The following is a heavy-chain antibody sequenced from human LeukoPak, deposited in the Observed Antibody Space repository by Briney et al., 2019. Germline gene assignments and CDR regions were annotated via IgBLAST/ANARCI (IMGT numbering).Heavy chain of an antibody. CDR3: ARGIVGTTPLDC. J-gene: IGHJ4*02. V-gene: IGHV4-59*12. Sequence: SETLSLTCTVSGGSISSYYWSWIRQPPGKGLEWIGTMYYSGNTYYNPSLKSRVTISVDTSKNQFSLKLTSVTAADTAVYYCARGIVGTTPLDCWGQGTLVTVSS. CDR1: GGSISSYY. D-gene: IGHD1-26*01. CDR2: MYYSGNT.